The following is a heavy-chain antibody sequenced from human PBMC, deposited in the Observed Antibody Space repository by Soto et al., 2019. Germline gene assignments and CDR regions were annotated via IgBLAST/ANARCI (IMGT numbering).Heavy chain of an antibody. CDR1: GYSFTSYW. CDR2: IYPGDSDT. V-gene: IGHV5-51*01. D-gene: IGHD6-19*01. Sequence: PGESLKISCKGSGYSFTSYWIGWVRQMPGKGLEWMGIIYPGDSDTRYSPSFQGQVTISADKSISTAYLQWSSLKASDTAMYYCATAWGPKWLGRPEYFQHWGQGTLVTVSS. J-gene: IGHJ1*01. CDR3: ATAWGPKWLGRPEYFQH.